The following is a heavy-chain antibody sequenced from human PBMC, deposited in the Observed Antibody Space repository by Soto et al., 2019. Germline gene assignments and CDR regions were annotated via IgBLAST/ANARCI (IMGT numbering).Heavy chain of an antibody. CDR2: INAGNGNT. CDR3: ARDLGYALPDY. V-gene: IGHV1-3*05. J-gene: IGHJ4*02. Sequence: QVQLVQSGAEEKKPGASVKVSCKASGYTFTSYAMHWVRQAPGQRLEWMGWINAGNGNTKYSQKFQGRLTFTXXTSASKAYMELSSLRSEDTAVYYCARDLGYALPDYWGQGTLVTVSS. D-gene: IGHD2-15*01. CDR1: GYTFTSYA.